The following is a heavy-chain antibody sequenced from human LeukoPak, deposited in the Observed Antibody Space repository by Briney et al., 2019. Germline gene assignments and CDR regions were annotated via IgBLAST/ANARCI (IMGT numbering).Heavy chain of an antibody. CDR3: AGVPFEQWPAKIDY. J-gene: IGHJ4*02. V-gene: IGHV4-59*01. CDR1: GGSIRSYY. Sequence: PSETLSLTCSVSGGSIRSYYWTWIRQPPGKGLEWIGYIYYGGSTRYNPSLKSRVSISVDTSKNQFSLNLTSVTAADTAVYYCAGVPFEQWPAKIDYWGQGTLVTVSS. CDR2: IYYGGST. D-gene: IGHD6-19*01.